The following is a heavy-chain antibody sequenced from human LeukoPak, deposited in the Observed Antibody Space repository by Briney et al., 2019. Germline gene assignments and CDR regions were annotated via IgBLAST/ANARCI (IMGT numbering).Heavy chain of an antibody. V-gene: IGHV3-23*01. J-gene: IGHJ4*02. CDR1: GFTFSSYG. CDR2: ISGSGGAT. Sequence: GGSLRLSCEASGFTFSSYGMSWVRQAPGKGLEWVSGISGSGGATYYADSVKGRFTVSRDDPHNTLYLQMNSVRAEDTAVYFCARGGVDHYGSGTYYLMYYFDHWGQGALVTVSS. CDR3: ARGGVDHYGSGTYYLMYYFDH. D-gene: IGHD3-10*01.